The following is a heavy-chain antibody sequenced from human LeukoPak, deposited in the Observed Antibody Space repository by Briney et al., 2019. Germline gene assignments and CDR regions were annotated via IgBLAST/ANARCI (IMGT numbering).Heavy chain of an antibody. CDR2: INPSGGST. V-gene: IGHV1-46*01. J-gene: IGHJ4*02. CDR3: ARPYCSSTSCYGGYYFDY. CDR1: GYTFTSYY. Sequence: ASVKVSCKASGYTFTSYYMHWVRQAPGQGLEWMGIINPSGGSTSYAQKFQGRVTMTRDMSTSTVYMELSSLRSEDTAVYYCARPYCSSTSCYGGYYFDYWGQGTLVTVSS. D-gene: IGHD2-2*01.